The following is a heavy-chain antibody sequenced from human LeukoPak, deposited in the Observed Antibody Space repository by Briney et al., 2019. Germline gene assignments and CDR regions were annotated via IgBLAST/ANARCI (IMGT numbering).Heavy chain of an antibody. Sequence: SETLSLTCTVSGATIRNNYWSWIRQPAGKGLEWIGRIYTSGTTTYNPSLESRVTMSVGTSKNQFSLNLSSVTAADTAVYYCARDVPSAFSGTYVDVWGQGTTVTVSS. V-gene: IGHV4-4*07. D-gene: IGHD1-26*01. J-gene: IGHJ6*02. CDR2: IYTSGTT. CDR1: GATIRNNY. CDR3: ARDVPSAFSGTYVDV.